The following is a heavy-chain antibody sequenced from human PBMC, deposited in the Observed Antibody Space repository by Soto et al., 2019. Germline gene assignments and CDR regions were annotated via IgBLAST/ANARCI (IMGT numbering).Heavy chain of an antibody. CDR1: GGSVSSSDYY. D-gene: IGHD6-19*01. V-gene: IGHV4-31*03. CDR2: IYYSGSA. J-gene: IGHJ5*02. CDR3: AREVSPNSRGWHMVLVRWFDP. Sequence: QVQLQESGPGLVKPSQTLSLTCTVSGGSVSSSDYYWSWIRQHPGKGLEWIGYIYYSGSAYYNPSLKSRVTISVDTSKNQFSLKLTSVTAADAAVYYCAREVSPNSRGWHMVLVRWFDPWGQGTPVTVSS.